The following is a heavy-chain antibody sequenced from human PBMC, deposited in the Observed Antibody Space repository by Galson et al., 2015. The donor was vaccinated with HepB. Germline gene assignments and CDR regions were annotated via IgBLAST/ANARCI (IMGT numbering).Heavy chain of an antibody. V-gene: IGHV3-48*02. CDR2: ISSTGTTV. D-gene: IGHD3-10*01. CDR3: ARVYSGSGSSSAYGYFDL. Sequence: SLRLSCAASGFTFSSYTMNWVRQAPGKGLESVSYISSTGTTVYYADSAKGRFTISRDNAQNSLHLQMNSLRDEDTAVYYCARVYSGSGSSSAYGYFDLWGRGALVTVSS. CDR1: GFTFSSYT. J-gene: IGHJ2*01.